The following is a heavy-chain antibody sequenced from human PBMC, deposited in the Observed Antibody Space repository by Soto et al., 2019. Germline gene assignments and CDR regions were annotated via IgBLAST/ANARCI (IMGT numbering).Heavy chain of an antibody. Sequence: SETLSLTCTVSGGSISSYYWSWIRQPPGKGLEWIGYIYYSGSTNYNPSIKSRVNISVDTSKNQFSLKLSSVTAADTAVYYCATTKNWFDPWGQGTLVTVSS. CDR1: GGSISSYY. CDR3: ATTKNWFDP. D-gene: IGHD2-8*01. CDR2: IYYSGST. V-gene: IGHV4-59*08. J-gene: IGHJ5*02.